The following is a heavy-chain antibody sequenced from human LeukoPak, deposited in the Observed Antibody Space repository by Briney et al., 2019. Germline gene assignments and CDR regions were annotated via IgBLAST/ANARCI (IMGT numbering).Heavy chain of an antibody. CDR3: ARDLWMVSNFYGMDV. CDR1: GFTFSSYA. D-gene: IGHD5-18*01. J-gene: IGHJ6*02. CDR2: ISYDGSNK. Sequence: GGSLRLSCAASGFTFSSYAMHWVRQAPGKGLEWVAVISYDGSNKYYADSVKGRFTISRDNSKNTLYLQMNSLRAEDTAVYYCARDLWMVSNFYGMDVWGQGTMVTVSS. V-gene: IGHV3-30-3*01.